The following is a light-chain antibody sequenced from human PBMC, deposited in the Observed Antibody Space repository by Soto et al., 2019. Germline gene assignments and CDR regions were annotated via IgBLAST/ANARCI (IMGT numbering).Light chain of an antibody. CDR2: LGS. V-gene: IGKV2-28*01. J-gene: IGKJ4*01. CDR3: MQALQTPLT. Sequence: DIVMTQSPLSLPVTPGEPASISCRSSQSLLHSDGYNYLDWFVQRPGQSPQLLIYLGSSRASGVPDRFSDSGSGTDFTLKISRVEAEDVGVYYCMQALQTPLTFGGGTKVDIK. CDR1: QSLLHSDGYNY.